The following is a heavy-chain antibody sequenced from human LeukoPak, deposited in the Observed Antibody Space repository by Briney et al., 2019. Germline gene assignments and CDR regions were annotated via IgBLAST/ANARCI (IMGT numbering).Heavy chain of an antibody. CDR1: GLTFSSYW. CDR3: ARDVAGSLDY. CDR2: IKQDESEK. Sequence: HPGGSLRLSCVASGLTFSSYWMAGVRQAPGKGREWVANIKQDESEKNYVDSVKGRFTISRDNAKNSLFLQMNSLRVKDTAVYYCARDVAGSLDYWGQGTLVTVSS. J-gene: IGHJ4*02. V-gene: IGHV3-7*01. D-gene: IGHD1-26*01.